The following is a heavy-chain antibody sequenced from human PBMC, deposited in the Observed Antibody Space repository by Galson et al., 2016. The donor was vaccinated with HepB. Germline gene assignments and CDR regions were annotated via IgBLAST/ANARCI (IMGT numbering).Heavy chain of an antibody. Sequence: SETLSLTCIVSGYSITSGYFWGWIRQPPGKGLERIGSMYHSGTTYYNPSLKSRVTTSVDTSKNQISLKPNSVTATDTAVYYCVRLWFAERTFEYWGQGTLVTVPS. J-gene: IGHJ4*02. CDR3: VRLWFAERTFEY. CDR1: GYSITSGYF. CDR2: MYHSGTT. V-gene: IGHV4-38-2*02. D-gene: IGHD3-10*01.